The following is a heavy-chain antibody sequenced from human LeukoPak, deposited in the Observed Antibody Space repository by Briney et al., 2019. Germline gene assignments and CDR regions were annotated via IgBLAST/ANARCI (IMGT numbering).Heavy chain of an antibody. CDR1: GGTFSSYA. D-gene: IGHD5-18*01. CDR2: IIPIFGTA. J-gene: IGHJ4*02. V-gene: IGHV1-69*13. CDR3: ARRLLQLWAQFDY. Sequence: SVKVSCKASGGTFSSYAISWVRQAPGQGLEWMGGIIPIFGTANYAQKFQGRVTITADESTSTAYMELSRLRSEDTAVYYCARRLLQLWAQFDYWGQGTLVTVSS.